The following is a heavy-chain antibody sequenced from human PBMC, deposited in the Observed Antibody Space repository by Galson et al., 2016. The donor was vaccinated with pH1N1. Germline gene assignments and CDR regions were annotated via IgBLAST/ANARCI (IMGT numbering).Heavy chain of an antibody. CDR1: GYIFTNYY. V-gene: IGHV1-2*02. J-gene: IGHJ3*02. CDR2: INPNSGGT. D-gene: IGHD3-10*01. Sequence: SVKVSCKASGYIFTNYYIHWVRQAPGQGLEWMGWINPNSGGTKFPQKFQGRVTMTRDTSITTAYMDLSSLRSDDTAVYYCILMSRGNALNMSGQGTMVTVSS. CDR3: ILMSRGNALNM.